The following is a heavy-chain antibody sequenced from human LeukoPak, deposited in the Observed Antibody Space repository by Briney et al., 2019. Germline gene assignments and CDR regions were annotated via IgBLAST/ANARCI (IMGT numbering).Heavy chain of an antibody. CDR2: INPSGGST. CDR1: GYTFTNYY. CDR3: ARWDYYDSSGYDY. J-gene: IGHJ4*02. D-gene: IGHD3-22*01. V-gene: IGHV1-46*01. Sequence: ASVKVSCKASGYTFTNYYMHWVRQAPGQGLDWMAVINPSGGSTSYAQKFQGRLTMTRDTSTSTVYMDLSSLRSEDTAVYYCARWDYYDSSGYDYWGQGTLVTVSS.